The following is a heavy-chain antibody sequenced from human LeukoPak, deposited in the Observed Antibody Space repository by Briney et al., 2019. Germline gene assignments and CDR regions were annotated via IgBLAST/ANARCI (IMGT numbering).Heavy chain of an antibody. Sequence: ASVKVSCKASGYTFTDSYMHWVRQAPGQGLEWMGWINPNSGGTNYAQKFQGRVTMTRDTSITTAYMDLSRLRSDDTAVYYCARTWIQLWLPDYWGQGTLVTVSS. CDR3: ARTWIQLWLPDY. V-gene: IGHV1-2*02. CDR2: INPNSGGT. J-gene: IGHJ4*02. D-gene: IGHD5-18*01. CDR1: GYTFTDSY.